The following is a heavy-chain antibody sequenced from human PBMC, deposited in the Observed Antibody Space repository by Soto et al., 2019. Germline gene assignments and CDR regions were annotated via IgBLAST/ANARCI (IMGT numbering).Heavy chain of an antibody. CDR3: AKLNYDSSGHLLQPFDY. D-gene: IGHD3-22*01. Sequence: GGSLRLSCAASGFTFSSYDMHWVRQATGKGLEWVSAIGTAGDTYYPGSVKGRFTISRENAKNSLYLQMNSLRAGDTAVYYCAKLNYDSSGHLLQPFDYWGQGTLVTVSS. CDR2: IGTAGDT. CDR1: GFTFSSYD. V-gene: IGHV3-13*01. J-gene: IGHJ4*02.